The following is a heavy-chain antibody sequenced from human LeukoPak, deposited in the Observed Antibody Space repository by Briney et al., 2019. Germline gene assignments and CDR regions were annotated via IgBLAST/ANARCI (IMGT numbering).Heavy chain of an antibody. V-gene: IGHV3-23*01. D-gene: IGHD3-3*01. CDR2: ISGSGGST. CDR3: AKTYLYGFWSGYHEIDY. J-gene: IGHJ4*02. Sequence: GGSLRLSCAASGFTFSSYATSWVRQAPGKGLEWVSAISGSGGSTYYADSVKGRFTISRDNSKNTLYLQMNSLRAEDTAVYYCAKTYLYGFWSGYHEIDYWGQGTLVTVSS. CDR1: GFTFSSYA.